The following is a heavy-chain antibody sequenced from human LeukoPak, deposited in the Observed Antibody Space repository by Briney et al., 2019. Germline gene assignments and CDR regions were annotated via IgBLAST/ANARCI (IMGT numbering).Heavy chain of an antibody. CDR1: GYTFTNYD. CDR3: ARGFSGYDTNDFAFSYY. CDR2: MNPNSGDT. J-gene: IGHJ4*02. Sequence: ASVKVSCKASGYTFTNYDIHWVRQATGQGLEWMGWMNPNSGDTGYAQKFQGRVTMTRDTSISTAYMELNSLRSEDTAVYYCARGFSGYDTNDFAFSYYWGQGTPVTVSS. V-gene: IGHV1-8*01. D-gene: IGHD3-3*01.